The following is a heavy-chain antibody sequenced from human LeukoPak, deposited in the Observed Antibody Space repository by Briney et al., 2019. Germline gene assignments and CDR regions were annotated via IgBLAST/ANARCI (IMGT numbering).Heavy chain of an antibody. J-gene: IGHJ3*02. V-gene: IGHV4-61*01. CDR1: GGSISSTSYY. Sequence: PSETLSLTCTVSGGSISSTSYYWSWIRQPPGKGLEWIGYIYYSGSTNYNPSLKSRVTISVDTSKNQFSLKLSSVTAADTAVYYCARDRELSETYYGAFDIWGQGTMVTVSS. CDR2: IYYSGST. CDR3: ARDRELSETYYGAFDI. D-gene: IGHD1-26*01.